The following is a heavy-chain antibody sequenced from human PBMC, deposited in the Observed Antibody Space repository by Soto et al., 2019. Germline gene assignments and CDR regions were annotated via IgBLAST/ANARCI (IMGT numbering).Heavy chain of an antibody. D-gene: IGHD2-21*02. Sequence: SETLSLTCTVSGGSISSYYWSWIRRPPGKGLEWIGYIYYSGSTNYNPSLKSRVTISVDTSKNQFSLKLSSVTAADTAVYYCARGGYCGGDCYLGWGQGTLVTVSS. CDR3: ARGGYCGGDCYLG. V-gene: IGHV4-59*01. CDR1: GGSISSYY. CDR2: IYYSGST. J-gene: IGHJ4*02.